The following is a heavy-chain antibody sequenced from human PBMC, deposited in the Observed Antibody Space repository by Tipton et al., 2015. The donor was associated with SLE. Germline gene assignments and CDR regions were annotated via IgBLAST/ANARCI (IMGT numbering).Heavy chain of an antibody. J-gene: IGHJ4*02. CDR2: IFTSGST. CDR1: GGSISSDSYY. V-gene: IGHV4-61*02. CDR3: ARNEGGSGTYEYYFDY. Sequence: TLSLTCTVSGGSISSDSYYWSWIRQPAGKGLEWIGRIFTSGSTTYNPSLKSRVTISVDTSKNQFSLKLSSVTAADTAIYYCARNEGGSGTYEYYFDYWGQGTLVTVSS. D-gene: IGHD3-10*01.